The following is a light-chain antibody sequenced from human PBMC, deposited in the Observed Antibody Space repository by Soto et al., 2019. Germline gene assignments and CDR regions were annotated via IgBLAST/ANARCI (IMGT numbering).Light chain of an antibody. CDR2: EAS. Sequence: EIVLTQSPATLSLSPGERATLSCRASQRVSVYLGWYQEKPGQPPRLLISEASKRATGIPARFSGSGSGTDFTLTISSLEPEDSAVYFCHQRYSWPHTLGQGTKLEI. J-gene: IGKJ2*01. CDR1: QRVSVY. V-gene: IGKV3-11*01. CDR3: HQRYSWPHT.